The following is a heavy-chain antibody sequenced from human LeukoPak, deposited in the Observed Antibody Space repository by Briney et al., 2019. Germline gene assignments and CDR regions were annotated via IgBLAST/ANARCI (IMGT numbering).Heavy chain of an antibody. D-gene: IGHD5-24*01. J-gene: IGHJ4*02. CDR2: INHSGST. CDR3: ARESVEMATITH. V-gene: IGHV4-34*01. CDR1: GGSFSGYY. Sequence: SETLSLTCAVYGGSFSGYYWSWIRQPPGKGLEWIGEINHSGSTNYNPSLKSRVTISVDTSKNQFSLKLSSVTAADTAVYYCARESVEMATITHWGQGTLVTVSS.